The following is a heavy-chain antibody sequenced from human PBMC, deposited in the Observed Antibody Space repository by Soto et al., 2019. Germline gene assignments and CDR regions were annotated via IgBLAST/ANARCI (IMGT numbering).Heavy chain of an antibody. V-gene: IGHV1-69*01. J-gene: IGHJ6*02. CDR1: VGTFSSSA. D-gene: IGHD6-13*01. Sequence: QVQLVQSGAEVKKPGSSVKVSCKASVGTFSSSAISWVRQAPGQWLEWMGGIIPIFGTANYEQKFQGRVTITADESTSTAYRELSSLRSEDTALDYCARDVSSSWSDYGMDVWGQGPTVTVSS. CDR3: ARDVSSSWSDYGMDV. CDR2: IIPIFGTA.